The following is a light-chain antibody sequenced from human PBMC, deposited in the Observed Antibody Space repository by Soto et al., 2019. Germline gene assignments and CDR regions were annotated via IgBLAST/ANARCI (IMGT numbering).Light chain of an antibody. CDR1: QSVSSSY. CDR3: QQFWT. CDR2: GAS. J-gene: IGKJ1*01. Sequence: EIVLTQFPGTLSLSPGGRAILSCRASQSVSSSYLAWYRQKPGQAPSLLIYGASSRATGIPDRFSGSGSGTDFTLTISRLEPEDFAVYYCQQFWTFGQGTKVDIK. V-gene: IGKV3-20*01.